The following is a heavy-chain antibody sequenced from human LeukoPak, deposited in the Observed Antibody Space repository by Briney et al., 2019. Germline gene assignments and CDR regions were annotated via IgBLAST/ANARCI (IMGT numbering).Heavy chain of an antibody. J-gene: IGHJ4*02. CDR1: GGSISSYY. Sequence: SETLSLTCTVSGGSISSYYWSWIRQPPGKGLEWIGYIYYSGSTNYSPSLKSRVTISVDTSKNQFSLKLSSVTAADAAVYYCARWDSSGSHFDYWGQGTLVTVSS. CDR2: IYYSGST. CDR3: ARWDSSGSHFDY. V-gene: IGHV4-59*01. D-gene: IGHD3-22*01.